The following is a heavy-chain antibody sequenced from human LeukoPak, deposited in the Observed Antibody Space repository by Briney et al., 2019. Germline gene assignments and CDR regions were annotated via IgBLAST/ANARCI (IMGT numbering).Heavy chain of an antibody. CDR1: GGSFSGYY. Sequence: SGTLSLTCAVYGGSFSGYYWSWIRQPPGKGLEWIGEINHSGSTNYNPSLKSRVTISVDTSKNQFSLKLSSVTAADTAVYYCARVGVQLWSIRGSNWFDPWGQGTLVTVSS. D-gene: IGHD5-18*01. J-gene: IGHJ5*02. V-gene: IGHV4-34*01. CDR2: INHSGST. CDR3: ARVGVQLWSIRGSNWFDP.